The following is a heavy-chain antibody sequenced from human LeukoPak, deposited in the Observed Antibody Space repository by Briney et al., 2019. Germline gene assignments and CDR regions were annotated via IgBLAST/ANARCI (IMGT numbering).Heavy chain of an antibody. Sequence: SETLSLTCTVSGGPISSSSYYWGWFRQPPGKGLEWIGCIYYSGSTYYNPSLKSRVTISVDTSKNQFSLKLSSVTAADTAVYYCARHYGGWRTFDYWGQGTLVTVSS. CDR2: IYYSGST. D-gene: IGHD6-19*01. CDR3: ARHYGGWRTFDY. J-gene: IGHJ4*02. V-gene: IGHV4-39*01. CDR1: GGPISSSSYY.